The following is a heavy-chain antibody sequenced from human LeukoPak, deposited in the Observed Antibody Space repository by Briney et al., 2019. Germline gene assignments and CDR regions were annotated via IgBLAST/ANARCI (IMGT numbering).Heavy chain of an antibody. V-gene: IGHV3-30*04. CDR1: GFTFNSYA. D-gene: IGHD5-12*01. CDR2: ISCDGSNK. Sequence: PGGSLRLSCAASGFTFNSYAIHWVRQAPGKGLEWVAVISCDGSNKYYAESVKGRFTISRDNSKNTLYLQLNSLRPDDTAVYYCARDQLAYSGYDTLFDYWGQGTLVTVSS. J-gene: IGHJ4*02. CDR3: ARDQLAYSGYDTLFDY.